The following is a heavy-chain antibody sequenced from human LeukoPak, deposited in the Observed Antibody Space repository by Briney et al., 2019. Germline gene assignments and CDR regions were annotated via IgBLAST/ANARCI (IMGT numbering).Heavy chain of an antibody. CDR1: GFTFSSYW. D-gene: IGHD3-10*01. CDR3: AKDLFHYYGSGSQNDAFDI. V-gene: IGHV3-23*01. CDR2: ISGSGGST. J-gene: IGHJ3*02. Sequence: GGSLRLSCAASGFTFSSYWMTWVRQAPGKGLEWVSAISGSGGSTYYADSVKGRFTISRDNSKNTLYLQMNSLRAEDTAVYYCAKDLFHYYGSGSQNDAFDIWGQGTMVTVSS.